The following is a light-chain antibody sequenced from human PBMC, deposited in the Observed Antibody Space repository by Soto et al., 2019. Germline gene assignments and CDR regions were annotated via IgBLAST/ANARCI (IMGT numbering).Light chain of an antibody. CDR2: DVS. CDR1: SSDVGGYNY. J-gene: IGLJ1*01. V-gene: IGLV2-14*03. Sequence: QSALTQPASVSGSPGQSITISCTGTSSDVGGYNYVSWYQHHPGKAPKLLIYDVSNRPSGVSNRFSGSKSGNTASLTISGPQPEEEGDYHCSSYAHRQTGQIVSGTGTPVTVL. CDR3: SSYAHRQTGQIV.